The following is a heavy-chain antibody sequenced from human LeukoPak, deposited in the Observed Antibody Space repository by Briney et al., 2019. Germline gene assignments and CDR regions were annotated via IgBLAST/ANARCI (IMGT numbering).Heavy chain of an antibody. CDR1: GYSFTSYC. CDR2: MFPGVSDT. Sequence: GESLKIYCKGSGYSFTSYCIGWVRQMPGKGLEWMGSMFPGVSDTRYSPPFQCQLTISADKSISPAYLQWSTLKASNTAMYYCARQGGSGSYTYWGQGTLVTVSS. CDR3: ARQGGSGSYTY. D-gene: IGHD3-10*01. J-gene: IGHJ4*01. V-gene: IGHV5-51*01.